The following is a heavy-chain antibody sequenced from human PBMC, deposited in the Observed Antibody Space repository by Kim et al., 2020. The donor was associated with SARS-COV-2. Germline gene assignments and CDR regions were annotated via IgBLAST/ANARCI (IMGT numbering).Heavy chain of an antibody. D-gene: IGHD3-10*01. CDR3: AREIPPPLWFGSGWFDP. Sequence: ASVKVSCKASGYTFTSYGISWVRQAPGQGLEWMGWISAYNGNTNYAQKLQGRVTMTTDTSTSTAYMELRSLRSDDTAVYYCAREIPPPLWFGSGWFDPWGQGTLVTVSS. CDR2: ISAYNGNT. CDR1: GYTFTSYG. J-gene: IGHJ5*02. V-gene: IGHV1-18*04.